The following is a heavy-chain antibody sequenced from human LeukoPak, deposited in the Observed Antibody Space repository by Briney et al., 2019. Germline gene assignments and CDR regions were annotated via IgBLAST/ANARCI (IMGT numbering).Heavy chain of an antibody. CDR3: ARVSRSSRNYFDY. CDR1: GYTFTSYG. CDR2: ISAYNGNT. Sequence: ASLKVSCKASGYTFTSYGMSWVRQAPGQGLEWMGWISAYNGNTNYAQKLQGRVTMTTDTSTSTAYMELRSLRSDGPAVYYCARVSRSSRNYFDYSGEGTLVTVSS. D-gene: IGHD6-6*01. V-gene: IGHV1-18*01. J-gene: IGHJ4*02.